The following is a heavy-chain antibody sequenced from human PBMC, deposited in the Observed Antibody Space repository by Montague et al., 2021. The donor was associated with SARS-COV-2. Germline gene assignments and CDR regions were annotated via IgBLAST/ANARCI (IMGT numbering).Heavy chain of an antibody. J-gene: IGHJ4*02. CDR1: GGSFSGYY. CDR3: ARGHQGTTMIVVVMIGEKYYFDX. V-gene: IGHV4-34*01. D-gene: IGHD3-22*01. CDR2: INHSGST. Sequence: SETLSLTCAVYGGSFSGYYWSWIRQPPGKGLEWIGEINHSGSTNYSPSLKSRVTLSVDTSKNQFSLKLSSVTAADTAVYYCARGHQGTTMIVVVMIGEKYYFDXWGQGTLVTVSS.